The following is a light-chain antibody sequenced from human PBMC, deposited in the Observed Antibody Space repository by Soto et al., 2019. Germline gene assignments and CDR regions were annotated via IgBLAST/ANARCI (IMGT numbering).Light chain of an antibody. CDR2: DVS. Sequence: QSALTQPASVSGSPGQSITISCTGTSSDVGGYNYVSWYQQYPGKAPKLMIYDVSYRPSGVSNRFSASKSGNTASLTISGLQAEDEADYYCSSYTSSSTVLFGGGTKVTVL. J-gene: IGLJ2*01. CDR1: SSDVGGYNY. V-gene: IGLV2-14*01. CDR3: SSYTSSSTVL.